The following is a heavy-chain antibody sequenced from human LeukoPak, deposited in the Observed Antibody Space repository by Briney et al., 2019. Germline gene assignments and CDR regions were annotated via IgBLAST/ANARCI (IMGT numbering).Heavy chain of an antibody. CDR2: ISSSSSYI. J-gene: IGHJ4*02. D-gene: IGHD6-19*01. CDR1: GFTFSSYS. V-gene: IGHV3-21*01. CDR3: AREKAVAARGDFDY. Sequence: GGSLRLSCAASGFTFSSYSMNWVRQAPGKGLEWVSSISSSSSYIYYADSVKGRFTISRDNAKNSLYLQMNSLRAEDTAVYYCAREKAVAARGDFDYWGQGTLVTVSS.